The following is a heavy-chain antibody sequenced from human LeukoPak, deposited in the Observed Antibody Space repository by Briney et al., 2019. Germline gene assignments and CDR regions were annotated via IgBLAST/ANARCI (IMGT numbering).Heavy chain of an antibody. V-gene: IGHV3-21*01. CDR2: ISSSNGDI. D-gene: IGHD4-23*01. Sequence: PGGSLRLSCAASGFVFSTHSMNWVRQAPGKGLEWVSWISSSNGDIYYADSVRGRFTISRDDAKNSLYLQMNSLRAEDTAVYYCVRDADGGNSWFESWGQGTLVTVSS. J-gene: IGHJ5*01. CDR3: VRDADGGNSWFES. CDR1: GFVFSTHS.